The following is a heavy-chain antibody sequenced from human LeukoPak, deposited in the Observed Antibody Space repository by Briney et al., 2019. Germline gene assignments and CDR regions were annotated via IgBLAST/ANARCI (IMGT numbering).Heavy chain of an antibody. CDR3: ARDLGFGPYYMDV. V-gene: IGHV3-48*01. CDR2: ITSSSSSI. J-gene: IGHJ6*03. D-gene: IGHD3-10*01. CDR1: GFTFSSYS. Sequence: PGGSLRLSCAASGFTFSSYSMNWVRQAPGKGLEWVSYITSSSSSIYYADAVKGRFTISRDNAKNSLYLQMNSLRAEDTAVYYCARDLGFGPYYMDVWGTGTTVTVSS.